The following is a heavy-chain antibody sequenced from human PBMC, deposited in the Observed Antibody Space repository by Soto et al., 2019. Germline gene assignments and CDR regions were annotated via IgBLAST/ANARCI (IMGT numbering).Heavy chain of an antibody. J-gene: IGHJ5*02. CDR3: ARHAGYSSGRRWFDP. V-gene: IGHV4-39*01. Sequence: SLTCTVSGGSISSSSYFWGWIRQPPGKGLEWIGSIYHSGSTSDNPSLRSRVTISVDTSKNQLSLKLSSVTAADTAVYFCARHAGYSSGRRWFDPWGQGTLVTVSS. D-gene: IGHD3-22*01. CDR2: IYHSGST. CDR1: GGSISSSSYF.